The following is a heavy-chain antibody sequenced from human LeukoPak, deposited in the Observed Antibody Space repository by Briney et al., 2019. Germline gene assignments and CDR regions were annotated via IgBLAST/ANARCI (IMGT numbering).Heavy chain of an antibody. CDR3: ARDRIAAAVVGMDV. Sequence: GGSLRLSCAASGFTFSNYWMSWVRQAPGKGLEWVANIKQDGSEKYYGDSVKGRFTISRDNAKTSLYLQMDSLRAEDTAVYYCARDRIAAAVVGMDVWGQGTTVTVSS. J-gene: IGHJ6*02. CDR1: GFTFSNYW. CDR2: IKQDGSEK. V-gene: IGHV3-7*01. D-gene: IGHD6-13*01.